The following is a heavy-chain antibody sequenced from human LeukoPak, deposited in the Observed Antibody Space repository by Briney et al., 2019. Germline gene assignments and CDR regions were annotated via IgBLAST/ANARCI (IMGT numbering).Heavy chain of an antibody. CDR3: AKDEAYTAGGFDY. D-gene: IGHD2-2*02. CDR1: GFTFSSYG. Sequence: GGSLRLSCAASGFTFSSYGMHWVRQAPGKGLEWVAFIRYDGSNKYYADSVKGRFTISRDNSKNTLYLQMNSLRAEDTAVYYCAKDEAYTAGGFDYWGQGTLVTVSS. CDR2: IRYDGSNK. J-gene: IGHJ4*02. V-gene: IGHV3-30*02.